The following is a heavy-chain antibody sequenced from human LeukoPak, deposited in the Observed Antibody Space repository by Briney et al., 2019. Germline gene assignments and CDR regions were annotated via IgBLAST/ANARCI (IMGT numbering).Heavy chain of an antibody. CDR3: ARSQWLEGGNWFDP. CDR2: ISGSGGST. CDR1: GFTFSSYA. Sequence: GGSLRLSCAASGFTFSSYAMSWVRQAPGKGLEWVSAISGSGGSTYYADSVKGRFTISRDNAKNSLYLQMNSLRAEDTAVYYCARSQWLEGGNWFDPWGQGTLVTVSS. J-gene: IGHJ5*02. D-gene: IGHD6-19*01. V-gene: IGHV3-23*01.